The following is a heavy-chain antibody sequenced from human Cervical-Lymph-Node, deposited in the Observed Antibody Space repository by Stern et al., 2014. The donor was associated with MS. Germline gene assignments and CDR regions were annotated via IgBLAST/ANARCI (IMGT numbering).Heavy chain of an antibody. V-gene: IGHV3-21*01. CDR1: GISFSNYN. D-gene: IGHD6-13*01. J-gene: IGHJ4*02. Sequence: EVQLLQSGGGLVKPGGSLRLSCAASGISFSNYNMNWVRQVPGKGLEWVSFISSTGRYIHYSDSVKGRFTISRDNAQDSLFLQMNSLRAEDTAVYYCARDFSSSWSYWGQGTLVTVSS. CDR2: ISSTGRYI. CDR3: ARDFSSSWSY.